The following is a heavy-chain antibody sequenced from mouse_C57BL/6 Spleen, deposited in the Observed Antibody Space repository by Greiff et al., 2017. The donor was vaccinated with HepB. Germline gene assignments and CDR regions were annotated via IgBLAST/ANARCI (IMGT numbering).Heavy chain of an antibody. CDR2: IYPGDGDT. Sequence: LQESGPELVKPGASVKISCKASGYAFSSSWMNWVKQRPGKGLEWIGRIYPGDGDTNYNGKFKGKATLTADKSSSTAYMQLSSLTSEDSAVYFCARSWGLAVDYWGQGTSVTVSS. V-gene: IGHV1-82*01. CDR3: ARSWGLAVDY. CDR1: GYAFSSSW. D-gene: IGHD6-1*01. J-gene: IGHJ4*01.